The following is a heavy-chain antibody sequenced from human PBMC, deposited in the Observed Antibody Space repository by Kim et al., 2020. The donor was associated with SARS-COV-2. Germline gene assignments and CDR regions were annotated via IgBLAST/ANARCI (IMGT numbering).Heavy chain of an antibody. CDR1: GFTFSSYG. J-gene: IGHJ4*02. CDR3: AKGTPTGTTAVFDY. Sequence: GGSLRLSCAASGFTFSSYGMHWVRQAPGKGLEWVAVISYDGSNKYYADSVKGRFTISRDNSKNTLYLQMNSLRAEDTAVYYCAKGTPTGTTAVFDYWGQGTLVTVSS. CDR2: ISYDGSNK. V-gene: IGHV3-30*18. D-gene: IGHD1-1*01.